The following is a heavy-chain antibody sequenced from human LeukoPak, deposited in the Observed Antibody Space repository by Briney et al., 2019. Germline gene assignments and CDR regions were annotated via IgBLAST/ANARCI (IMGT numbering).Heavy chain of an antibody. CDR1: GFPFSIYE. J-gene: IGHJ4*02. Sequence: PGGSLRLSCAVSGFPFSIYEMNWVRQAPGKGLEWVSNIGSSGTTIYYADSVKGRFSISRDNAKSSLYLQMNSLRVEDTAVYYCALLAVASDFDYWGQGALVTVFS. D-gene: IGHD6-19*01. V-gene: IGHV3-48*03. CDR3: ALLAVASDFDY. CDR2: IGSSGTTI.